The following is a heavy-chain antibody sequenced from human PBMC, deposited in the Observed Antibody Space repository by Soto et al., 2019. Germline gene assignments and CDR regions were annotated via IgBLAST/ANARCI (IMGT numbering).Heavy chain of an antibody. J-gene: IGHJ6*02. V-gene: IGHV3-30-3*01. CDR2: ISYDGSNK. D-gene: IGHD6-6*01. Sequence: QPGGSLRLSCAASGFTLSSYAMHWVRQAPGKGLEWVAVISYDGSNKYYADSVKGRFTISRDNSKNTLYLQMNSLRAEDTAVYYCARRIAAQSFRYYYYGMDVWGQGTTVTVSS. CDR1: GFTLSSYA. CDR3: ARRIAAQSFRYYYYGMDV.